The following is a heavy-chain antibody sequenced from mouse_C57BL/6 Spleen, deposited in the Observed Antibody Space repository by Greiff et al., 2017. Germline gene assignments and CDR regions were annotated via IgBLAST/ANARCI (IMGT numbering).Heavy chain of an antibody. CDR3: ARGCTTIVAPDYAMHY. V-gene: IGHV1-26*01. CDR2: IHPNNGGT. D-gene: IGHD2-5*01. J-gene: IGHJ4*01. Sequence: VQLQQSGPELVKPGASVRISCTASGYTFTDYYMNWVKQSHGKSLEWIGDIHPNNGGTSYNQKCNGKATLTVDKSYSTADMELRSLTSEDSAVYYCARGCTTIVAPDYAMHYWGHGASLLVSS. CDR1: GYTFTDYY.